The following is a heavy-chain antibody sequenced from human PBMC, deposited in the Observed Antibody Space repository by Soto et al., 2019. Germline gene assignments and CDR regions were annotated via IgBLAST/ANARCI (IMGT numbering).Heavy chain of an antibody. D-gene: IGHD3-22*01. CDR3: ARARRHYDSSGYYKYYFDY. J-gene: IGHJ4*02. CDR2: IYYSGST. V-gene: IGHV4-59*01. CDR1: GVSISSYY. Sequence: PSETLSLTCTVSGVSISSYYWSWIRQPPGKGLEWIGYIYYSGSTNYNPSLKSRVTISVDTSKNQFSLKLSSVTAADTAVYYCARARRHYDSSGYYKYYFDYWGQGTLVTVSS.